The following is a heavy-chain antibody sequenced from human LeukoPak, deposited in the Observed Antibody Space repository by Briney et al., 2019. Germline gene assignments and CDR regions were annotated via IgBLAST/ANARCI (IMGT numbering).Heavy chain of an antibody. CDR3: ARHPPGYSYGEPFDY. Sequence: PGGSLRLSCAASGFTFSSYGMHWVRQAPGKGLEWVAVIWYEGSNEYYGDSVKGRFTISRDNSKNTVYLQMNSLTAEDTAVYYCARHPPGYSYGEPFDYWGRGTLVTVSS. CDR1: GFTFSSYG. V-gene: IGHV3-33*01. D-gene: IGHD5-18*01. CDR2: IWYEGSNE. J-gene: IGHJ4*02.